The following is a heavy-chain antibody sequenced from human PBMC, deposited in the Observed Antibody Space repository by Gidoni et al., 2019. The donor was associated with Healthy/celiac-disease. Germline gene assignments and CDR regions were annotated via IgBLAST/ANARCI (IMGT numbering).Heavy chain of an antibody. CDR3: ARIRLWAAAGPDAFDI. CDR1: GFSLSPSGMC. D-gene: IGHD6-13*01. V-gene: IGHV2-70*01. CDR2: IDWDDDT. J-gene: IGHJ3*02. Sequence: QVPLRESGPALVKPTQTLPLTCTFSGFSLSPSGMCVSWIRQPPGKALEWLALIDWDDDTYYSTSLKTRLTISKDTSKNQVVLTMTNMDPVDTATYYCARIRLWAAAGPDAFDIWGQGTMVTVSS.